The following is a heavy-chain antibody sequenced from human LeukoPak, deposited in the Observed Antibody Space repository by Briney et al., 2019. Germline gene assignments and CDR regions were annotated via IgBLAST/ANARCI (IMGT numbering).Heavy chain of an antibody. V-gene: IGHV4-38-2*01. CDR1: GFRVSDYY. J-gene: IGHJ5*02. CDR3: ARVLIWFGQLQNWFDP. CDR2: IYHTGPT. D-gene: IGHD3-10*01. Sequence: GSLRLSCAVSGFRVSDYYMSWIRQPPGKGLEWIGSIYHTGPTYYNPSLKSRVTISVDTSKNQFSLKLSSVTAADTAVYYCARVLIWFGQLQNWFDPWGPGTLVTVSS.